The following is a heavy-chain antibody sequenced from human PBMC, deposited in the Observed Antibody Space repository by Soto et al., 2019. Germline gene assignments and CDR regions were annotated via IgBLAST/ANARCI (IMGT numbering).Heavy chain of an antibody. CDR2: IVPMLSVV. V-gene: IGHV1-69*01. CDR3: ARMGDWQHLGNYNWFEP. CDR1: GGTFSNYA. Sequence: QVQLVQSGGEVKKPGSSVKVSCKASGGTFSNYAISWVRQAPGQGLEWMGGIVPMLSVVHYAQKFQGRLTITADESTSTAYIVLRSLTYEDTAVYYCARMGDWQHLGNYNWFEPWGQGTLVTVSS. J-gene: IGHJ5*02. D-gene: IGHD3-16*01.